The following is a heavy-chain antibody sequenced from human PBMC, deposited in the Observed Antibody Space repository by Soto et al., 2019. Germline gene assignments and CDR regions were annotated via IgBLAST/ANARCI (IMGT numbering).Heavy chain of an antibody. J-gene: IGHJ4*02. CDR2: IVPMFGTS. CDR1: GGTSTRYA. D-gene: IGHD3-3*01. V-gene: IGHV1-69*06. CDR3: NRGSEYDFWSGYL. Sequence: QERLVQSGAEVRKPGSSVKVSCKVTGGTSTRYAINWVRQAPGQGREWMGGIVPMFGTSKYAQKFQGRVTITADTSTNIAYMELRSLRSEDMAVYYCNRGSEYDFWSGYLWGQGTLVSVSS.